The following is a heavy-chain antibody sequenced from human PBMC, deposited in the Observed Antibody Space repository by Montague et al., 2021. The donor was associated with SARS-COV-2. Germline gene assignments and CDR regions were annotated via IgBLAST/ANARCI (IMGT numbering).Heavy chain of an antibody. D-gene: IGHD2-2*01. CDR1: GGSFSGYY. CDR2: INHSGTT. Sequence: SETLSLTCAVYGGSFSGYYWSWIRQSPGEGLEWIGEINHSGTTXXXPSXXXRVIISADTSKNRFSLKTSSVTAADTAVYYCARGGRGSRYHLLSGTWFDPWGQGTLVTVSS. CDR3: ARGGRGSRYHLLSGTWFDP. J-gene: IGHJ5*02. V-gene: IGHV4-34*01.